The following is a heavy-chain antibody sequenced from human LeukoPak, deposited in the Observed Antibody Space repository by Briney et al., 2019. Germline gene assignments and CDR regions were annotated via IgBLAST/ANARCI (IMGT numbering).Heavy chain of an antibody. CDR3: ARSGLTFNY. J-gene: IGHJ4*02. D-gene: IGHD3-10*01. CDR1: GFTFSSYW. CDR2: INSDGSST. Sequence: GGSLRLSCAASGFTFSSYWMHGVRQAPGKGLVCVSDINSDGSSTNYADSVKGRFTVSRDNAKNTLYLQMNSLRAEDTAVYYCARSGLTFNYWGQGTLVTVSS. V-gene: IGHV3-74*01.